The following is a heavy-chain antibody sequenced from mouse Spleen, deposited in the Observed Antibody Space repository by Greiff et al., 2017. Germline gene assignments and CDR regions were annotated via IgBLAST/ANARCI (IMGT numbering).Heavy chain of an antibody. D-gene: IGHD1-1*01. Sequence: QVQLQQPGTELVKPGASVKLSCKASGYTFTSYWMHWVKQRPGQGLEWIGNINPSNGGTNYNEKFKGKATLTAEKSSSTAYMQLSSLTSEDSAVYFCARSTTVVARAMDYWGQGTSVTVSS. CDR1: GYTFTSYW. CDR3: ARSTTVVARAMDY. J-gene: IGHJ4*01. V-gene: IGHV1-53*01. CDR2: INPSNGGT.